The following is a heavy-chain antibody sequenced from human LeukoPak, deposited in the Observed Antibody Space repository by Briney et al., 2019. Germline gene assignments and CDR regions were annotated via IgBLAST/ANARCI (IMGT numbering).Heavy chain of an antibody. J-gene: IGHJ3*02. CDR1: GASLSGYY. V-gene: IGHV4-34*01. CDR2: ITHIGST. Sequence: SETLSLTCAVYGASLSGYYWTWIRQPPGKGLEWIGEITHIGSTNYNPSLKSRVTISVDTSKNQFSLKLSSVTAADTAVYYCARHDVLRYFDWLPYAFDIWGQGTMVTVSS. D-gene: IGHD3-9*01. CDR3: ARHDVLRYFDWLPYAFDI.